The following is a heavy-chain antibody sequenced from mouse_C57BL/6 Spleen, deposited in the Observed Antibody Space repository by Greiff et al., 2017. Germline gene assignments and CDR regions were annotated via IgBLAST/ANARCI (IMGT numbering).Heavy chain of an antibody. CDR1: GYTFTSYW. CDR2: IYPSDSET. Sequence: QVQLKQPGAELVRPGSSVKLSCTASGYTFTSYWMDWVKQRPGQGLEWIGNIYPSDSETHYNPKFKDKATLTVDKSSSTAYMQLSSLTYEDSAVYYCARGYYGSSYVFDYWGQGTTLTVSS. CDR3: ARGYYGSSYVFDY. V-gene: IGHV1-61*01. J-gene: IGHJ2*01. D-gene: IGHD1-1*01.